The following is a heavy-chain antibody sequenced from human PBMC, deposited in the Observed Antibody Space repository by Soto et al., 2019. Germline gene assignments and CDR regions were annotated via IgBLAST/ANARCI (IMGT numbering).Heavy chain of an antibody. D-gene: IGHD5-18*01. CDR2: FDPEDGET. Sequence: ASVKVSCKASGGTFSSYAISWVRQAPGKGLEWMGGFDPEDGETIYAQKLQGRVTMTEDTSTDTAYMELSSLRSEDMAVYYCATREIDTAMVFDYWGQGTLVTVSS. CDR1: GGTFSSYA. CDR3: ATREIDTAMVFDY. J-gene: IGHJ4*02. V-gene: IGHV1-24*01.